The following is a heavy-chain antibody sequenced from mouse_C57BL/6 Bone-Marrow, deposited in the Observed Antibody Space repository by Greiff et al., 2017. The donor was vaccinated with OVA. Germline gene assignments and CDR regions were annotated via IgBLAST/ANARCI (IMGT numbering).Heavy chain of an antibody. CDR3: ARREDYGSSLYYAMDY. D-gene: IGHD1-1*01. Sequence: VQLQQSGPELVKPGASVKLSCKASGYTFTSYDINWVKQRPGQGLEWIGWIYPRDGSTKYNEKFKGQATLTVDTSSSTAYMELHSLTSEDSAVYFCARREDYGSSLYYAMDYWGQGTSVTVSS. J-gene: IGHJ4*01. V-gene: IGHV1-85*01. CDR2: IYPRDGST. CDR1: GYTFTSYD.